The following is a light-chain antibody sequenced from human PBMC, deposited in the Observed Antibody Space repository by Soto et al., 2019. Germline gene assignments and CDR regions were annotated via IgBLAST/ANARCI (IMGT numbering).Light chain of an antibody. CDR2: GTS. Sequence: EIVLTQSPGTLSLSPGERATLSCRASQSVSSSYLAWYQQKPGQAPRLLIYGTSTRATGIPDRFSGSWSGTDFTITISRLEPEDFAVYYCQQYGSSLYTLGQGTKLEIK. J-gene: IGKJ2*01. V-gene: IGKV3-20*01. CDR3: QQYGSSLYT. CDR1: QSVSSSY.